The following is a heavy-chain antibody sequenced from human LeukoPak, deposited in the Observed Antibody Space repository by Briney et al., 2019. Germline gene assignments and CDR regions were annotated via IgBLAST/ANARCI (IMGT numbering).Heavy chain of an antibody. CDR1: GYSFTSYW. CDR2: FFPGYSDT. Sequence: ESLKISCKGSGYSFTSYWMGLVREMPGRGLEVMGIFFPGYSDTRYRPSLQAQVNISADKSIRAASLQWRSQPASDTAMFYCARQGNTIALDYWGQGTLVTVPS. J-gene: IGHJ4*02. D-gene: IGHD3-3*01. CDR3: ARQGNTIALDY. V-gene: IGHV5-51*01.